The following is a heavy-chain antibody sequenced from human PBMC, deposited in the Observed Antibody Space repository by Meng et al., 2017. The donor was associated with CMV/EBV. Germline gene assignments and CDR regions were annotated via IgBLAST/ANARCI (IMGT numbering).Heavy chain of an antibody. V-gene: IGHV4-34*01. D-gene: IGHD3-3*01. CDR2: INHSGST. CDR1: GGSFSGYY. Sequence: SETLSLTCAVYGGSFSGYYWSWIRQPPGKGLEWIGEINHSGSTNYNPSLKSRVTISVDTSKNQFSLKLSSVTAADTAVYYCAGMAARSITTFGVVSYYYYGMDVWGQGTTVTVSS. J-gene: IGHJ6*02. CDR3: AGMAARSITTFGVVSYYYYGMDV.